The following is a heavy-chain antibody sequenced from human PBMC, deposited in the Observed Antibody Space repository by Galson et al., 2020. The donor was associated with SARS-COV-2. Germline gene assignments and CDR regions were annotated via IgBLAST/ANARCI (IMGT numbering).Heavy chain of an antibody. CDR1: GYTFTSYA. V-gene: IGHV1-3*01. CDR2: INAGNGNT. D-gene: IGHD3-22*01. J-gene: IGHJ6*02. CDR3: ARGHYYYDSSGSTKGYYYYYGMDV. Sequence: ASVKVSCKASGYTFTSYAMHWVRQAPGQRLEWMGWINAGNGNTKYSQKFQGRVTITRDTSASTAYMELSSLRSEDTAVYYCARGHYYYDSSGSTKGYYYYYGMDVWGQGTAVTVSS.